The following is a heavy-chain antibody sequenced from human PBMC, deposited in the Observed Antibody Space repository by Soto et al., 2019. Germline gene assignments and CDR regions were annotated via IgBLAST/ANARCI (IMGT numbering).Heavy chain of an antibody. CDR2: INPSDGGT. Sequence: QVQLVQSGAEAKKPGASLRVSCKVSGFSLSNFYIHWVRQAPGQGLEWMGIINPSDGGTNYAQRFQARVTMTRDTSTSTVYMELSSLRSEDTAVYYCARGGGVTVGDLRYWFDPWGQGTLVTVSS. J-gene: IGHJ5*02. V-gene: IGHV1-46*01. CDR1: GFSLSNFY. D-gene: IGHD3-16*01. CDR3: ARGGGVTVGDLRYWFDP.